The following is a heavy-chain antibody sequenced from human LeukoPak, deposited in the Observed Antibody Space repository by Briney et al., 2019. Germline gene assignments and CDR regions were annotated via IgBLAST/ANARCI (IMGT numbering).Heavy chain of an antibody. D-gene: IGHD4-17*01. J-gene: IGHJ4*02. CDR2: ISYDGRNK. V-gene: IGHV3-30*04. CDR3: AREIYGDFGFDY. Sequence: GRSLRLSCAASGFTFSNYVMHWVRQAPGKGLEWVAVISYDGRNKYYADSVKDRFTISRDNSKNTLYLQMNSLRAEDTAMYYCAREIYGDFGFDYWGQGTLVTVSS. CDR1: GFTFSNYV.